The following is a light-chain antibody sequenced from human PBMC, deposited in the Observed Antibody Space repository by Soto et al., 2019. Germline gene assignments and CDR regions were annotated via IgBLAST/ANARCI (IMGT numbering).Light chain of an antibody. CDR1: SKEVGAFNY. Sequence: QSVLTQPASVSGSPGQSIAISCTGNSKEVGAFNYVSWYQQHPGKAPKFMIFDVSSRPSGVSDRFSGSKSCNTASLTISGLQTEDEADYYCASYTTSSTYVFGTGTKVTVL. V-gene: IGLV2-14*03. CDR3: ASYTTSSTYV. CDR2: DVS. J-gene: IGLJ1*01.